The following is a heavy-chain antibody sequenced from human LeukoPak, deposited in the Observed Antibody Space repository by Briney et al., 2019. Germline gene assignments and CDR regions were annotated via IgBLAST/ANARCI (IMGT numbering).Heavy chain of an antibody. CDR1: GFTFSSYW. Sequence: GGSLRLSCAASGFTFSSYWMHWVRQAPGKGLVWVSRINNDGSSTSYAESVKGRFTISRDNAENTLYLQMNSLRAEDTAMYYCARDHRGSSSRLYYYYYMDVWGTGTTVTVSS. V-gene: IGHV3-74*01. CDR3: ARDHRGSSSRLYYYYYMDV. CDR2: INNDGSST. D-gene: IGHD6-13*01. J-gene: IGHJ6*03.